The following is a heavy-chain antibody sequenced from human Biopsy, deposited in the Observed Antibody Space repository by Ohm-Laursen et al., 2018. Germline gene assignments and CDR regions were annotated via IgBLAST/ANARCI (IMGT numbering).Heavy chain of an antibody. J-gene: IGHJ4*01. D-gene: IGHD6-25*01. V-gene: IGHV3-9*01. CDR3: ARDRSGLTLTTLDF. CDR2: INWNSGDI. Sequence: SLRLSCAASGFTFSKSWMHWVRQAPGKGLEWVSGINWNSGDIVYADSVKGRFTISRDNAKNSLSLQMNSLRAEDTALYYCARDRSGLTLTTLDFWGHGTLVTVSS. CDR1: GFTFSKSW.